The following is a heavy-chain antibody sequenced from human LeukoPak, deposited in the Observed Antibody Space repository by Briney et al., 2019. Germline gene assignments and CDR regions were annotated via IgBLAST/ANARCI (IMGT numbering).Heavy chain of an antibody. CDR2: MNPNSGNT. J-gene: IGHJ1*01. CDR1: GYTFTSYD. V-gene: IGHV1-8*01. Sequence: ASVKVSCKASGYTFTSYDINWVRQATGQGLEWMGWMNPNSGNTGYAQKFQGRVTITTDESTSTAYMELSSLRSEDTAVYYCARDNSRQWLDGYFQHWGQGTLVTVSS. D-gene: IGHD6-19*01. CDR3: ARDNSRQWLDGYFQH.